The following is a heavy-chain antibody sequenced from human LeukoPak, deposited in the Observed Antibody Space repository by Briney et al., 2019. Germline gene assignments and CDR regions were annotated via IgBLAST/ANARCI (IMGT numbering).Heavy chain of an antibody. CDR3: ARGPSYGTYYFDY. J-gene: IGHJ4*02. CDR1: GSTFSSYA. Sequence: SVKVSCKDSGSTFSSYAISWVRQAPGQGLEWMGGIIPIFGTANYAQKFQGRVTITTDESTSTAYMELSSLRSEDTAVYYCARGPSYGTYYFDYWGQGTLVTVSS. D-gene: IGHD3-10*01. CDR2: IIPIFGTA. V-gene: IGHV1-69*05.